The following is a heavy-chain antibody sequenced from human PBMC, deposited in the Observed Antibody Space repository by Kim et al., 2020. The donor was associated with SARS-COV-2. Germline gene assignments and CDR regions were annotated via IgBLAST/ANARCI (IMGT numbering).Heavy chain of an antibody. Sequence: ASVKVSCKASGYTLTNYGISWVRQAPGQGLEWMGWISAYNGNTNYAQNLQGRVTMTIDTSTSTAYMELRSLRSDDTAVYYCARDPYYYDSSGYRPYYYMDVWGKGTTVTVSS. CDR2: ISAYNGNT. CDR3: ARDPYYYDSSGYRPYYYMDV. CDR1: GYTLTNYG. V-gene: IGHV1-18*01. D-gene: IGHD3-22*01. J-gene: IGHJ6*03.